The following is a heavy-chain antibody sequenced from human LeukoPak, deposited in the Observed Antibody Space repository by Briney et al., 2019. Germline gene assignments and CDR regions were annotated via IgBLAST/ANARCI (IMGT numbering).Heavy chain of an antibody. D-gene: IGHD3-10*01. CDR1: GFTVSSNY. CDR2: IYSGGST. J-gene: IGHJ6*02. Sequence: GGSLRLSCAASGFTVSSNYMSWVRQAPGKGLEWVSVIYSGGSTYYADSVKGRFTISRDNSKNTLYLQMNSLRAEDTAVYYCARDIWFGESSNHYGMDVWGQGTTVTVSS. CDR3: ARDIWFGESSNHYGMDV. V-gene: IGHV3-66*01.